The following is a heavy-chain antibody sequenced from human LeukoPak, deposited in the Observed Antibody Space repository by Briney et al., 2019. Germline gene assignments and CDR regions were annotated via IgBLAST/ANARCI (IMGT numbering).Heavy chain of an antibody. CDR2: IYYSGST. V-gene: IGHV4-59*01. CDR3: ARSWFSTGPADY. CDR1: GGSISSYY. J-gene: IGHJ4*02. Sequence: SETLSLTCTVSGGSISSYYWSWIRQPPGKGLEWIGYIYYSGSTNYKSSLKSRVTISVDTSKNQFSLKLSSVTAADTAVYYCARSWFSTGPADYWGQGTLVTVSS. D-gene: IGHD6-13*01.